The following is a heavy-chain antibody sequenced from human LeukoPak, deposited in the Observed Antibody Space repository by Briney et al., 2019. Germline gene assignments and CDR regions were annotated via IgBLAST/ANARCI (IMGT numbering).Heavy chain of an antibody. CDR2: ISSSSSYI. Sequence: GGSLRLSCAASGFTFSSYGMSWVRQAPGKGLEWVSSISSSSSYIYYADSVKGRFTISRDNAKNSLYLQMNSLRAEDTAVYYCARMALDSSGWYEDYWGQGTLVTVSS. J-gene: IGHJ4*02. V-gene: IGHV3-21*01. D-gene: IGHD6-19*01. CDR1: GFTFSSYG. CDR3: ARMALDSSGWYEDY.